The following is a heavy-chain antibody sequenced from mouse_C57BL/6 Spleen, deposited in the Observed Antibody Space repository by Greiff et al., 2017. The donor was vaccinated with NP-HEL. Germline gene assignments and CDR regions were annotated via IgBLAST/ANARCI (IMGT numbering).Heavy chain of an antibody. CDR1: GYSFTGYF. Sequence: VQLQQSGPELVKPGDSVKISCKASGYSFTGYFMNWVMQSHGKSLEWIGRINPYNGDTFYNQKFKGKATLTVDKSSSTAHMELRSLTSEDSAVYYCARGDSNYVGAWFAYWGQGTLVTVSA. J-gene: IGHJ3*01. V-gene: IGHV1-20*01. D-gene: IGHD2-5*01. CDR3: ARGDSNYVGAWFAY. CDR2: INPYNGDT.